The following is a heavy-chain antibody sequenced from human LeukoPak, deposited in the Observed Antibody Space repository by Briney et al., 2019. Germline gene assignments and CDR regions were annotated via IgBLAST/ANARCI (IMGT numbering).Heavy chain of an antibody. D-gene: IGHD1-26*01. CDR1: GFSFRNYV. CDR2: ITTINDI. Sequence: PGGSLRLSCAASGFSFRNYVMAWVRQAPGKGLEWVSSITTINDIYYSDSVKGRFTISRDNFKSTLYLQMDSLRAEDTAVYYCAKDGGSYTGYFDYWGPGTLVTVSS. V-gene: IGHV3-23*05. CDR3: AKDGGSYTGYFDY. J-gene: IGHJ4*02.